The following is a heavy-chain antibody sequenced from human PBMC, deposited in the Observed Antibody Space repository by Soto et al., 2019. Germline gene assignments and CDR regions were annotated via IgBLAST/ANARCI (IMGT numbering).Heavy chain of an antibody. CDR1: GGSISSYY. D-gene: IGHD3-10*01. J-gene: IGHJ6*02. CDR2: IYYSGST. CDR3: ASYPGPSTVRYYYYWMDV. Sequence: SETLSLTCTVHGGSISSYYWSWIRQPPGKGLEWLGYIYYSGSTNYNTSLTSRVTIPVDTSKNQFPLKLISVTAADTAVYSCASYPGPSTVRYYYYWMDVWGQGTTVTVSS. V-gene: IGHV4-59*01.